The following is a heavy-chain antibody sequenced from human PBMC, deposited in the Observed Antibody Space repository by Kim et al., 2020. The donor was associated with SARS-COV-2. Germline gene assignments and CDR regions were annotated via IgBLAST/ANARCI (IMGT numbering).Heavy chain of an antibody. V-gene: IGHV3-64*01. D-gene: IGHD7-27*01. J-gene: IGHJ4*02. CDR3: ARYLNWGAFDY. Sequence: GGSLRLSCAASGFTFSNSAMHWVRQAPGKGLEYVSVISSNGESTYYANSVRGRFTISRDNSKNTLYLQMGSLRAEDMAVYYCARYLNWGAFDYWGQGTLV. CDR1: GFTFSNSA. CDR2: ISSNGEST.